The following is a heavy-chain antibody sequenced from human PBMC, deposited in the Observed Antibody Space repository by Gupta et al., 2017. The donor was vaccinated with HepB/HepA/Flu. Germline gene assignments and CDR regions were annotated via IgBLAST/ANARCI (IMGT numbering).Heavy chain of an antibody. CDR2: NSGSGATT. J-gene: IGHJ4*02. CDR3: AKDSTSSSACYAFDH. Sequence: PGGSLRHSCEASGFTFSTYAMSWVRQAPGKGLEWVSGNSGSGATTYYADSVKGRFTIFRDNSNNTLYLQMNSPSGEDTAVYYCAKDSTSSSACYAFDHWGQLTLVTVSS. D-gene: IGHD2-2*01. V-gene: IGHV3-23*01. CDR1: GFTFSTYA.